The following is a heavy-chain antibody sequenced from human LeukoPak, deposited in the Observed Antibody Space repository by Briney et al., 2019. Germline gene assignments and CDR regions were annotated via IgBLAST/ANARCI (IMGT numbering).Heavy chain of an antibody. D-gene: IGHD5-18*01. CDR2: ISDSGQST. CDR1: GFIFSTYA. Sequence: GGSLRLSCAASGFIFSTYAMSWVRQAPGKGLEWVSSISDSGQSTYYADSVKGRFTISRDNSKNMLYLQMNSLRAEDTAAYYCARERESGRGYNYGYDAFDIWGQGTMVTVSS. CDR3: ARERESGRGYNYGYDAFDI. V-gene: IGHV3-23*01. J-gene: IGHJ3*02.